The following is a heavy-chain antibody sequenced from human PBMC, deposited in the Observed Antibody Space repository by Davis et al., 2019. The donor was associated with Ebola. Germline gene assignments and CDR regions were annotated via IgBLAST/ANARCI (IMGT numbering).Heavy chain of an antibody. CDR2: VNPDGSEK. CDR1: GFTFSSYW. Sequence: PGGSLRLSCAASGFTFSSYWMNWVRQAPGKGLEWVANVNPDGSEKYYVDSVKGRFTMSRDNAKNSLFLQINSLRDEDTAVYYCARHVGPPSSTSLDYWGQGTLVTVSS. CDR3: ARHVGPPSSTSLDY. V-gene: IGHV3-7*01. D-gene: IGHD2-2*01. J-gene: IGHJ4*02.